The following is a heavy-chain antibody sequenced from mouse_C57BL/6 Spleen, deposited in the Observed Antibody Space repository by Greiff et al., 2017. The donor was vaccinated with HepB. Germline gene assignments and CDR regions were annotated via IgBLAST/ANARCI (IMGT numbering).Heavy chain of an antibody. D-gene: IGHD2-5*01. Sequence: EVQRVESGPGLVKPSQSLSLTCSVTGYSITSGYYWNWLRQFPGNKLEWMGYISYDGSNNYNPSLKNRISITRDTSKNQFFLKLNSVTTEDTATYYCASGYSNYYAMDYWGQGTSVTVSS. V-gene: IGHV3-6*01. CDR3: ASGYSNYYAMDY. CDR2: ISYDGSN. CDR1: GYSITSGYY. J-gene: IGHJ4*01.